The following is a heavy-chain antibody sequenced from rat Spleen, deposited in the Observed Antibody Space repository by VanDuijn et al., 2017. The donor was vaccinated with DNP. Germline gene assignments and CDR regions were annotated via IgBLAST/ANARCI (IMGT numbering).Heavy chain of an antibody. CDR2: ISYDGSRT. Sequence: EVQLVESGGDLVQPGRSLKLSCAASGFTFSDYAMAWVRQAPKKGLEWVATISYDGSRTYYRDSVKGRFTISRDNAKSTLYLQMDSLRSEDTATYYCARQLGDFDYWGQGVMVTVSS. CDR1: GFTFSDYA. D-gene: IGHD5-1*01. CDR3: ARQLGDFDY. V-gene: IGHV5-7*01. J-gene: IGHJ2*01.